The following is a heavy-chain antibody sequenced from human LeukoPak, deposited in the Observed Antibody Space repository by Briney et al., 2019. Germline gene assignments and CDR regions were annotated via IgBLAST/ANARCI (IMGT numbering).Heavy chain of an antibody. V-gene: IGHV3-23*01. J-gene: IGHJ5*02. CDR3: AKPITYDFWSGYQP. CDR1: GFTFSSYA. Sequence: PGGSLRLSCAASGFTFSSYAMSWVRQAPGKGLEWVSAISGSGGSTYYADSVKGRFTISRDNSKNTLYLQMNSLRAEDTAVYYCAKPITYDFWSGYQPWGQGTLVTVSS. CDR2: ISGSGGST. D-gene: IGHD3-3*01.